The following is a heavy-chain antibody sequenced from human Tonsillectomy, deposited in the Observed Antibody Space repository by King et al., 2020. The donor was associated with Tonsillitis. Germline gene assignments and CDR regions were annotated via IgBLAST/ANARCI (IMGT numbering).Heavy chain of an antibody. D-gene: IGHD1-26*01. CDR2: INHSGST. V-gene: IGHV4-34*01. Sequence: VQLQQWGAGLLKPSETLSLTCAVYGGSFSGYYWSWIRQPPGKGLEGIGEINHSGSTNYNPSLKSRVTISVDTSKNQFSLKLSSVTAADTAVYYCARKAWDVDYWGQGTLVTVSS. CDR1: GGSFSGYY. J-gene: IGHJ4*02. CDR3: ARKAWDVDY.